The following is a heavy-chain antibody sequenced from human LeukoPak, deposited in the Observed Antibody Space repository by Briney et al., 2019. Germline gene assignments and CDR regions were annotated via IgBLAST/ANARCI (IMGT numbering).Heavy chain of an antibody. CDR2: ISWNSGSI. J-gene: IGHJ4*02. Sequence: GGSLRLSCAASGFTFDDYAMHWVRQVPGKGLEWVSGISWNSGSIGYADSVKGRFTISRDNSKNTLYLQMNSLRAEDTAVYYCAKDMRFDWTPYYFDYWGQGTLVTVSS. D-gene: IGHD3-9*01. V-gene: IGHV3-9*01. CDR1: GFTFDDYA. CDR3: AKDMRFDWTPYYFDY.